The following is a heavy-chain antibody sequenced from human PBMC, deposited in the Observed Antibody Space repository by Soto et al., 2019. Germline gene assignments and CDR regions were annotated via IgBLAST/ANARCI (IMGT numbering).Heavy chain of an antibody. D-gene: IGHD6-13*01. V-gene: IGHV1-58*02. CDR3: AAVPLYSSSWYPYFDY. CDR2: IVVGSGNT. Sequence: SVKVSCKSSGFTFTSSAMQWVRQARGQRLEWIGWIVVGSGNTNYAQKFQERVTITRDMSTSTAYMELSSLRSEDTAVYYCAAVPLYSSSWYPYFDYWGQGTLVTVSS. J-gene: IGHJ4*02. CDR1: GFTFTSSA.